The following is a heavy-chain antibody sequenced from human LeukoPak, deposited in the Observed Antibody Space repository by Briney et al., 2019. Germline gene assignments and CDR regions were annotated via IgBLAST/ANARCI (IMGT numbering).Heavy chain of an antibody. CDR2: IRGGGGST. CDR1: GFTFSSYA. Sequence: TGGSLRLSCAASGFTFSSYAMNWVRQAPGKGLEWVSVIRGGGGSTYYADSVKGRFTISRDNAKNSLYLQMNSLRAEDTAVYYCARVHPVRGSSWTGDYWGQGTLVTVSS. D-gene: IGHD6-13*01. J-gene: IGHJ4*02. CDR3: ARVHPVRGSSWTGDY. V-gene: IGHV3-23*01.